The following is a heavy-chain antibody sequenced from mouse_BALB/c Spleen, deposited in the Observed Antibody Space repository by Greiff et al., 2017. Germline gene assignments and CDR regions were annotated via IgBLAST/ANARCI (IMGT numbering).Heavy chain of an antibody. V-gene: IGHV5-6*01. CDR3: ARGGDEYAMDY. Sequence: EVQRVESGGDLVKPGGSLKLSCAASGFTFSSYGMSWVRQTPDKRLEWVATISSGGSYTYYPDSVKGRFTISRDNAKNTLYLQMSSLKSEDTAMYYCARGGDEYAMDYWGQGTSVTVSS. CDR2: ISSGGSYT. CDR1: GFTFSSYG. J-gene: IGHJ4*01.